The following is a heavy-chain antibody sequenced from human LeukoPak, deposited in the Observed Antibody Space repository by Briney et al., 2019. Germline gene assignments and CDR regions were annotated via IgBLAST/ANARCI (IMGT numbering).Heavy chain of an antibody. CDR1: GYTFTNYY. CDR3: ARGRLFFSSSTNLYDY. V-gene: IGHV1-2*02. CDR2: INTNSGGT. D-gene: IGHD2-2*01. Sequence: ASVKVSCKASGYTFTNYYMNWVRQAPGQGLEWMGWINTNSGGTNYAQKFQGRVTMTRDTSISTAYMELSRLRYDDTAVYFCARGRLFFSSSTNLYDYWGQGTLVTASS. J-gene: IGHJ4*02.